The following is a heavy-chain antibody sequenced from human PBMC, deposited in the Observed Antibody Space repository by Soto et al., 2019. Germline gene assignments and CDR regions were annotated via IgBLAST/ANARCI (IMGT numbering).Heavy chain of an antibody. J-gene: IGHJ6*02. D-gene: IGHD4-4*01. V-gene: IGHV3-30*04. CDR3: PRKMTTETTGGYGAGV. Sequence: GSLRLSCAASGFTSSRYDVNWVRQAPGKGLDWVAVISYDGSNRYYADSVKGRFTISRDNFKNTLYLQMNSLRPEDTAVFFCPRKMTTETTGGYGAGVCGQGTAV. CDR2: ISYDGSNR. CDR1: GFTSSRYD.